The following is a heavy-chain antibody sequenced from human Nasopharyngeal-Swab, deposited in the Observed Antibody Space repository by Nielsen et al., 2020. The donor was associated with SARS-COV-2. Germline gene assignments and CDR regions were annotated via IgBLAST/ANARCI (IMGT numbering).Heavy chain of an antibody. CDR1: GFTFSSFG. Sequence: GSLRLSCAASGFTFSSFGMHWVRQAPGNGLEWVAFIAHDASNEYYGDSVKGRFSISRDSSKNTLYLQMDSLRGEDTAVYYCARDAPAHYGAFYWGRGTLVTVSS. V-gene: IGHV3-30*03. J-gene: IGHJ4*02. CDR3: ARDAPAHYGAFY. D-gene: IGHD4-17*01. CDR2: IAHDASNE.